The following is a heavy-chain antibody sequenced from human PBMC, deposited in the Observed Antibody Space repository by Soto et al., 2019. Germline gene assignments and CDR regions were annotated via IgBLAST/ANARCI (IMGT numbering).Heavy chain of an antibody. CDR1: GYTFTSYG. D-gene: IGHD3-3*01. V-gene: IGHV1-18*01. J-gene: IGHJ6*02. CDR2: ISAYNGNT. Sequence: PRASVKVSCXASGYTFTSYGISWVRQAPGQGLEWMGWISAYNGNTNYAQKLQGRVTMTTDTSTSTAYMELRSLRSDDTAVYYCARDGYDSWSGYSATDGMDVWGQGTTVTVSS. CDR3: ARDGYDSWSGYSATDGMDV.